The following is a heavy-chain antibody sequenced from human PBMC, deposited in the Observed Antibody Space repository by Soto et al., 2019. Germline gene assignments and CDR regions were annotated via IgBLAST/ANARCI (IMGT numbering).Heavy chain of an antibody. CDR2: IWYDGSNK. CDR1: GFTFSSYG. Sequence: GGSLRLSCAASGFTFSSYGMHWVRQAPGKGLEWVAVIWYDGSNKYYADSVKGRFTISRDNSKNTLYLQMNSLRAEDTAVYYCAREAGLGEGDAFDIWGQGTMVTVSS. J-gene: IGHJ3*02. V-gene: IGHV3-33*01. CDR3: AREAGLGEGDAFDI. D-gene: IGHD3-16*01.